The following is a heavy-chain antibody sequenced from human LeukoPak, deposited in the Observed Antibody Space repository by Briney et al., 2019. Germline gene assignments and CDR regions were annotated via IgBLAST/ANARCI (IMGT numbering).Heavy chain of an antibody. CDR1: GYTFTSYG. D-gene: IGHD5-24*01. Sequence: GASVKVSCKASGYTFTSYGINWVRQAPGQGLEWMGWISGYNGNTNYAQKLQGRVTMTTDTSTSTAYMELRSLRSDDTAVYYCARPQEEDGYNYNWAFDYWGQGTLVTVSS. CDR3: ARPQEEDGYNYNWAFDY. CDR2: ISGYNGNT. V-gene: IGHV1-18*01. J-gene: IGHJ4*02.